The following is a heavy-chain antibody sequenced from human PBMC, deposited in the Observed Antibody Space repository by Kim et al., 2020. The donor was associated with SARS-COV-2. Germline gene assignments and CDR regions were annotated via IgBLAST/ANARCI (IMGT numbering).Heavy chain of an antibody. CDR2: INAGNGNT. V-gene: IGHV1-3*01. Sequence: ASVKVSCKASGYTFTSYAMHWVRQAPGQRLEWMGWINAGNGNTKYSQKFQGRVTITRDTSASTAYMELSSLRSEDTAVYYCASDRTKFPATLSYGMDVWGQGTTVTVSS. CDR3: ASDRTKFPATLSYGMDV. J-gene: IGHJ6*02. CDR1: GYTFTSYA. D-gene: IGHD5-12*01.